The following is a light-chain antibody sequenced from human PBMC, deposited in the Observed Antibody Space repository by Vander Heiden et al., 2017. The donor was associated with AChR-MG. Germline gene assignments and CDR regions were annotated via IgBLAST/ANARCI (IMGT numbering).Light chain of an antibody. Sequence: DVVMSQSPLSLRVTLGQPASISCRSSQSLVRSDGNTYMNWFQQSPGQSPRRLIYKVSNRDSEVPDRFSGSGSGTDFTLKISRVEAEDVGVYYCMQGTHWPPYTFGQGTKLEIK. CDR1: QSLVRSDGNTY. CDR3: MQGTHWPPYT. CDR2: KVS. V-gene: IGKV2-30*02. J-gene: IGKJ2*01.